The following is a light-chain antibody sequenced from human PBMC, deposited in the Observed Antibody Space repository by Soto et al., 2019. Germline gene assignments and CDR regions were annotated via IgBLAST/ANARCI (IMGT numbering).Light chain of an antibody. CDR3: QQYGSSPYT. J-gene: IGKJ2*01. CDR1: QSVTSSH. CDR2: GAS. V-gene: IGKV3-20*01. Sequence: EIALTQSPGTLSLSPGERATLSCRASQSVTSSHLAWYQQKPGQAPRLLIYGASSRATGIPDNFSGSGSGTDFTLTISRLEPEDFAVYYCQQYGSSPYTFGQGTKLDIK.